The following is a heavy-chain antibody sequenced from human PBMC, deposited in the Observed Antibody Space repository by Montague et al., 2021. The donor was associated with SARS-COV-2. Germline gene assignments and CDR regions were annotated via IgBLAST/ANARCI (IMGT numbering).Heavy chain of an antibody. J-gene: IGHJ6*02. CDR1: GGSISSGDYY. D-gene: IGHD6-19*01. Sequence: TLSLTCTVSGGSISSGDYYWSWIRQHPGKGLEWIGYIDYSGXTXYXXXXKXRVTISVDTSKNQFSLKLSSVTAAGTAVYYCARGGSYSSGWYGVDYYYGMDVWGQGTTVTVSS. CDR2: IDYSGXT. CDR3: ARGGSYSSGWYGVDYYYGMDV. V-gene: IGHV4-31*03.